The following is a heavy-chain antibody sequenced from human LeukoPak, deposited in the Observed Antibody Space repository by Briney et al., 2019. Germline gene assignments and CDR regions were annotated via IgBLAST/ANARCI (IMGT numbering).Heavy chain of an antibody. CDR1: GGSISNYY. CDR2: IYYSGTT. J-gene: IGHJ5*02. Sequence: SETLSLTCTVSGGSISNYYWSWIRQPPGKGLEWIGYIYYSGTTNYSPSLKSRATISVDTSKNQFSLKLNSVTAADTAVYYCARHYGPWGQGTLVTVSS. D-gene: IGHD3-10*01. CDR3: ARHYGP. V-gene: IGHV4-59*08.